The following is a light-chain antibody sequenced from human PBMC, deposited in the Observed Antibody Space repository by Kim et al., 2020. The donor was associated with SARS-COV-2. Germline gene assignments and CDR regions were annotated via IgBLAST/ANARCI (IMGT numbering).Light chain of an antibody. V-gene: IGKV1-5*03. J-gene: IGKJ2*01. CDR2: KAS. Sequence: DIQMTQSPSTLSASVGDRVTITCRASQIINSWLAWFQQKPGKAPKLLIYKASSLESGVPSRFSGSGSGTEFTLTISSLQPDDFATYYCQHYSSYLRTFGQGTKLE. CDR1: QIINSW. CDR3: QHYSSYLRT.